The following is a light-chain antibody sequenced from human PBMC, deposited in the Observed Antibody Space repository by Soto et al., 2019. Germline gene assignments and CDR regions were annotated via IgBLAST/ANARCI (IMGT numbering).Light chain of an antibody. CDR2: AAS. Sequence: DIQMTQSPSSLSASVGDRVTITCRASQSISTDLNWYQQKPGKAPKLLISAASSLQGGVPSRFSGSGSGTDFTLTISSLQPEDFATYYCQQSYSTPFTFGPGTKVDIK. CDR3: QQSYSTPFT. CDR1: QSISTD. V-gene: IGKV1-39*01. J-gene: IGKJ3*01.